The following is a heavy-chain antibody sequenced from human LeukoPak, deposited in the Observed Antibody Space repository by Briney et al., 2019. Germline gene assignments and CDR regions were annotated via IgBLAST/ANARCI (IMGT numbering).Heavy chain of an antibody. V-gene: IGHV4-4*07. Sequence: SETLSLTCTVSGGSISSYYWSWIRQPAGKGLEWIGRIYTSGSTNYNPSLKSRVTMSVDTSKNQFSLKLSSVTAADTAVYYCARDLLYCSSTSCYPSSFDYWGQGTLVTVSS. D-gene: IGHD2-2*01. CDR3: ARDLLYCSSTSCYPSSFDY. CDR2: IYTSGST. CDR1: GGSISSYY. J-gene: IGHJ4*02.